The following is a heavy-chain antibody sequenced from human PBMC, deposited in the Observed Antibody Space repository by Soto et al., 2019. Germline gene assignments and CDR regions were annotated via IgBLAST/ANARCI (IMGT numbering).Heavy chain of an antibody. D-gene: IGHD2-2*01. J-gene: IGHJ4*02. V-gene: IGHV3-33*01. CDR2: IWYDGSNK. CDR1: GFTFSSYG. CDR3: AREGIVVVPAAENYYFDY. Sequence: QVQLVESGGGVVQPGRSLRLSCAASGFTFSSYGMHWVRQAPGKGLEWVAVIWYDGSNKYYADSVKGRFTISRDNSKNTLYLHMNSLRAEDTAVYYCAREGIVVVPAAENYYFDYWGQGTLVTVSS.